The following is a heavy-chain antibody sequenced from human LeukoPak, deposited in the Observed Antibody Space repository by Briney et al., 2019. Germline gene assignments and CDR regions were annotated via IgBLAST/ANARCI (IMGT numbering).Heavy chain of an antibody. J-gene: IGHJ5*02. CDR2: INGGGGEK. D-gene: IGHD2-15*01. CDR1: GFTVSSNY. Sequence: PGGSLRLSCAASGFTVSSNYMSWVRQAPGKGLEWVANINGGGGEKNYVDSVKGRFTISRDNAKSSLYLQMNSLRAEDTAVYYCARAGVSSPNRWWYDSWGQGTLVTVSS. CDR3: ARAGVSSPNRWWYDS. V-gene: IGHV3-7*03.